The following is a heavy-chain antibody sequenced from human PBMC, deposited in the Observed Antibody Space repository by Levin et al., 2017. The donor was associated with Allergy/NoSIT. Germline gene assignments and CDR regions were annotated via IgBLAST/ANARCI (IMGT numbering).Heavy chain of an antibody. CDR3: TRGAADMLDY. J-gene: IGHJ4*02. V-gene: IGHV3-49*03. D-gene: IGHD2-15*01. CDR1: GFTFDDYS. Sequence: GESLKISCTASGFTFDDYSMSWIRQAPGKGPEWVGFISSKSYGAATDYAASVNGRFAISKDASKSIAYLQMNSLKTEDTAVDYCTRGAADMLDYWGQGTLVTVSS. CDR2: ISSKSYGAAT.